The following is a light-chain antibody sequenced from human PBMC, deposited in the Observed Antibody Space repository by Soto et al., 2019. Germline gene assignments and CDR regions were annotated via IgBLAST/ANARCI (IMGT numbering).Light chain of an antibody. CDR1: QGISSW. CDR3: QQYDYLRT. J-gene: IGKJ4*01. CDR2: AAS. Sequence: DIQMTQSPSTLSASVGDRVTITCRASQGISSWLAWYQQKPGKAPKLLIYAASSLQSGVPSRFSGSRSGTDFTFTISSLQPEDIATYYCQQYDYLRTFGGGTKVDIK. V-gene: IGKV1D-16*01.